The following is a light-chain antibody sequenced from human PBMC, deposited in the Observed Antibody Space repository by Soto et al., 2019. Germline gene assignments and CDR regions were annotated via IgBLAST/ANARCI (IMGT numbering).Light chain of an antibody. CDR1: QDIRND. J-gene: IGKJ2*01. Sequence: AIQMTQSPSSLSASVGDRVTITCRASQDIRNDLCWYQQKPGRAPKLLIYAASTLQTGVPSTFNGSGSGTHFTLTISSLQPEDFTAYYCLQDYTSPRTFGQGTKLEI. CDR2: AAS. CDR3: LQDYTSPRT. V-gene: IGKV1-6*01.